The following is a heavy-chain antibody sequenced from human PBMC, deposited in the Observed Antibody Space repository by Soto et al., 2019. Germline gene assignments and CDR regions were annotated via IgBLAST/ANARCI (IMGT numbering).Heavy chain of an antibody. V-gene: IGHV3-33*01. CDR1: GLPFNRNG. CDR3: PRDRSAGNYFYYGMDV. Sequence: GGPLRLSCAASGLPFNRNGMHWVRQAPGKGLEWVAVIWYDGSKEYYSDSVKCRFTISRDNSKNMLNLQMTSVRVEDTAVYFCPRDRSAGNYFYYGMDVWGQGITVTVSS. D-gene: IGHD1-1*01. J-gene: IGHJ6*02. CDR2: IWYDGSKE.